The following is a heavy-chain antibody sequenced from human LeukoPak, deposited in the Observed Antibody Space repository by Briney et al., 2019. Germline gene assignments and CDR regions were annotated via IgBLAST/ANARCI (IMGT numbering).Heavy chain of an antibody. CDR2: IYYSGST. Sequence: PSETLSLTCTVSGGSISSSSYYWGWIRQPPGKGLEWIGSIYYSGSTYYNPSLKSRVTISVDTSKNQFSLKLSSVTAADTAVYYCASDYGGNSTEVPFDYWGQGTLVTVSS. V-gene: IGHV4-39*01. J-gene: IGHJ4*02. CDR3: ASDYGGNSTEVPFDY. D-gene: IGHD4-23*01. CDR1: GGSISSSSYY.